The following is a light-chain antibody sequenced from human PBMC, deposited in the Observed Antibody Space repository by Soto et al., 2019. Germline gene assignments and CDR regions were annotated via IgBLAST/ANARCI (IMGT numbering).Light chain of an antibody. CDR1: SSDVGAYKY. V-gene: IGLV2-8*01. Sequence: QSALPQPPSASGSPGQSVTISCTGTSSDVGAYKYVSWYQQYPGKAPKLMIYEVTKRPSGVPDRFSCSKSGNTASLTVSGLQAEDEADYYCTAYVGNDIGVFGGGTKLTVL. CDR2: EVT. J-gene: IGLJ3*02. CDR3: TAYVGNDIGV.